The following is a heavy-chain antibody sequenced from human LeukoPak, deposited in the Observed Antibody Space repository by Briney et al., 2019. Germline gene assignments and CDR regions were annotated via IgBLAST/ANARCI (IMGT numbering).Heavy chain of an antibody. J-gene: IGHJ4*02. D-gene: IGHD6-19*01. CDR2: TYYRSKWCY. CDR3: TRDLGASGWYTFDY. CDR1: GDSVSSNNGA. Sequence: SQTLSLTCAISGDSVSSNNGAWNWVRQSPSRGLEWLGRTYYRSKWCYDYAESMKGRITISPDTSKNQFSLQLTSVTPEDTAVYYCTRDLGASGWYTFDYWGQGTLVTVSS. V-gene: IGHV6-1*01.